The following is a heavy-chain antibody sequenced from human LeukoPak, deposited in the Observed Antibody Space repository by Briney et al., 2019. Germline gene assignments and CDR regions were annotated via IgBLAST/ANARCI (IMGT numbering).Heavy chain of an antibody. CDR3: ARQIPGSGKGFDS. Sequence: PGGSLRLSCTASGFTFSGYAMSWVRQAPGKGLEWVSAINGGGGSTYYTDSVKGRFTISRDNSKNSLNLQMNSLRVDDTAVFYCARQIPGSGKGFDSWGQGTLVTVSS. V-gene: IGHV3-23*01. CDR2: INGGGGST. CDR1: GFTFSGYA. J-gene: IGHJ5*01. D-gene: IGHD3-10*01.